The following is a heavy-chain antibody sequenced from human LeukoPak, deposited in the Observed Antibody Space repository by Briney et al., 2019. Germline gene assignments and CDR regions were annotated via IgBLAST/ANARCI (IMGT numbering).Heavy chain of an antibody. D-gene: IGHD3-10*01. Sequence: GGSLRHSCAPSVFTFKSYSMNRVPQAPGEGLGGVSCISRSSSYIYSAASVTGRFNTPRDNAKKSMYLHMSRLRAADTAVYYCARGGMVRGVFGRWGEGKLVTASS. CDR1: VFTFKSYS. J-gene: IGHJ4*02. CDR3: ARGGMVRGVFGR. CDR2: ISRSSSYI. V-gene: IGHV3-21*01.